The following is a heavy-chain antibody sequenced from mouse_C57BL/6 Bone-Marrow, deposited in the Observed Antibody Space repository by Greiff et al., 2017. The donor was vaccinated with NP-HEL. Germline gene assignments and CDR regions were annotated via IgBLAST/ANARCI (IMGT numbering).Heavy chain of an antibody. J-gene: IGHJ4*01. D-gene: IGHD2-12*01. CDR2: ISSGSSSI. CDR3: AGRYRGFDYYSLDY. Sequence: EVQRVEPGGGLVKPGGSLKLSCAASGFTFSDYGMHWVRQAPEKGLEWVAYISSGSSSIYYADTVKGRFTISRDNAKNTLFLQMTSLRSEDTALYYCAGRYRGFDYYSLDYWDQGTSVTVSS. V-gene: IGHV5-17*01. CDR1: GFTFSDYG.